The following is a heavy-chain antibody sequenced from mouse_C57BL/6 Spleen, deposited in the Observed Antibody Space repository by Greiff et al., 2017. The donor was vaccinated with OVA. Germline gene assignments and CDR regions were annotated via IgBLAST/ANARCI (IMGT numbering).Heavy chain of an antibody. V-gene: IGHV1-54*01. CDR3: ARSSWDEGGAY. CDR1: GYAFTHYL. Sequence: VQLQQSGAELVRPGTSVKVSCKASGYAFTHYLIEWVKQRPGKGLAWIGVINPGSGGTNYNEKFKGKATLTADKSSSTAYMQLSSLTSEDSAVYVCARSSWDEGGAYWGQGTLVTVSA. J-gene: IGHJ3*01. CDR2: INPGSGGT. D-gene: IGHD4-1*01.